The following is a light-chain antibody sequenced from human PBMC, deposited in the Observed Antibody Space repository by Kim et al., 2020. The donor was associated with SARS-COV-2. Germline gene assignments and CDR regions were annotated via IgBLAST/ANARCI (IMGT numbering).Light chain of an antibody. CDR1: QSVSSTF. CDR3: QQYGSSFMYT. CDR2: GAS. V-gene: IGKV3-20*01. Sequence: SPGERSTPSCRASQSVSSTFLAWYQQKPGQAPRLLIYGASSRTSGIPDRFSGSGSGTDFTLTISRLEPEDFAVYYCQQYGSSFMYTFGQGIKLEI. J-gene: IGKJ2*01.